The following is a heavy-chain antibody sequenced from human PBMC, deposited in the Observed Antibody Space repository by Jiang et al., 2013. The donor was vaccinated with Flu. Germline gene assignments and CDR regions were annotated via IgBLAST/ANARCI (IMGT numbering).Heavy chain of an antibody. CDR1: GGSISSSSYY. J-gene: IGHJ4*02. Sequence: GLLKPSETLSLTCTVSGGSISSSSYYWGWIRQPPGKGLEWIGSIYYSGSTNYNPSLKSRVTISVDTSKNQFSLKLSSVTAADTAVYYCARGRGLRKRVQWLVRSEGDYWGQGTLVTVSS. CDR3: ARGRGLRKRVQWLVRSEGDY. V-gene: IGHV4-39*07. CDR2: IYYSGST. D-gene: IGHD6-19*01.